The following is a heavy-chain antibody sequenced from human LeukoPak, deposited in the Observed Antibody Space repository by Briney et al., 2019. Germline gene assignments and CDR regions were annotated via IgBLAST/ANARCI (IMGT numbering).Heavy chain of an antibody. CDR3: ARDVYDYGDSELYYFDY. CDR2: ISAYNGNT. J-gene: IGHJ4*02. Sequence: GASVKVSCKASGYTFTSYGISWVRQAPGQGLEWMGWISAYNGNTNYAQKLQGRVTMTTDTSTSTAYMELRSLRSDDTAVYYCARDVYDYGDSELYYFDYWGQGTLVTVSS. D-gene: IGHD4-17*01. CDR1: GYTFTSYG. V-gene: IGHV1-18*01.